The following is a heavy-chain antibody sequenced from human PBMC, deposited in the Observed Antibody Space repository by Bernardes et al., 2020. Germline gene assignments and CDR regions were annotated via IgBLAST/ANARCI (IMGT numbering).Heavy chain of an antibody. Sequence: GGSLILSCAASGFTFSSYAMSWVRQAPGKGLDWVSTITGGGATTYYADSVKGRFTLSRDNSKNTLYLHMNSLTAEDTATYYCAKREDYATNSGIDYWGQGTLVTVSS. CDR1: GFTFSSYA. CDR2: ITGGGATT. D-gene: IGHD4-17*01. V-gene: IGHV3-23*01. J-gene: IGHJ4*02. CDR3: AKREDYATNSGIDY.